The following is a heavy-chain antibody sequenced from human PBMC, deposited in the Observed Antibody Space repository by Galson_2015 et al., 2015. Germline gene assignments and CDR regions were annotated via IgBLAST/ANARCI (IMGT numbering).Heavy chain of an antibody. J-gene: IGHJ4*02. CDR1: GFTVSGNY. V-gene: IGHV3-53*01. CDR3: ASLRDRGFDY. Sequence: SLRLSCAASGFTVSGNYMSWVRQAPGKGLEWVSVIYSGGGTYYADSVEGQFTISRDNSKNTLYLQMNSLRVEDTAVYYCASLRDRGFDYWGQGTLVTVSS. CDR2: IYSGGGT. D-gene: IGHD2-21*02.